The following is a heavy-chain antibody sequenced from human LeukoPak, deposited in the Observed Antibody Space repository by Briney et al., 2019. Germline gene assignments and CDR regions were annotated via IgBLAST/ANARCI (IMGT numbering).Heavy chain of an antibody. Sequence: SETLSLTCTVSGGSISSGDYYWRWIRQPPGKGLEWIGYIYYSGSTYYNPSLKSRVTISVDTSKNQFSLKLSSVTAADTAVYYCARVQLGMDAFDIWGQGTMVTVSS. J-gene: IGHJ3*02. CDR1: GGSISSGDYY. D-gene: IGHD7-27*01. CDR2: IYYSGST. CDR3: ARVQLGMDAFDI. V-gene: IGHV4-30-4*08.